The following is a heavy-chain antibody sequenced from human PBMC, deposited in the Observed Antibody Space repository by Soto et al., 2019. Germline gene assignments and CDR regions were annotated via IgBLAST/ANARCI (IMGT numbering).Heavy chain of an antibody. CDR2: LYYNTNT. Sequence: QVQLQESGPGLVKPSETLSLTCTVSGGSVNSGSYYWTWIRQPPGNGLEWIGYLYYNTNTNYNPSLKSRVTNSVDSSKDQFYLNLSSVTAADTVVYSRARTYCTTTICQAHVMDVRGQGTMVPVSS. CDR3: ARTYCTTTICQAHVMDV. J-gene: IGHJ6*02. V-gene: IGHV4-61*01. D-gene: IGHD2-2*01. CDR1: GGSVNSGSYY.